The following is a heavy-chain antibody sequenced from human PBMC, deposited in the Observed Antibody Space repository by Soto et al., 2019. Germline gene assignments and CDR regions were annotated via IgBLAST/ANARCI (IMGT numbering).Heavy chain of an antibody. J-gene: IGHJ4*02. CDR3: ARGRGLISAPRRPVINPNFDY. D-gene: IGHD3-9*01. CDR2: IYYSGST. V-gene: IGHV4-30-4*01. CDR1: GGSISSGDYY. Sequence: SETLSLTCTVSGGSISSGDYYWSWIRQPPGKGLEWIGYIYYSGSTYYNPSLKSRVTISVDTSKNQFSLKLSSVTAADTAVYYCARGRGLISAPRRPVINPNFDYWGQGTLVTVSS.